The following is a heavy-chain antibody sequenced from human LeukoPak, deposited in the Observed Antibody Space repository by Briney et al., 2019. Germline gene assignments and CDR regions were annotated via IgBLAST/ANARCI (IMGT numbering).Heavy chain of an antibody. J-gene: IGHJ6*03. CDR3: ARGYNWNHAGAIYYYYYMDV. CDR2: MNPNSGNT. CDR1: GYTFTSYD. V-gene: IGHV1-8*03. D-gene: IGHD1-14*01. Sequence: ASVKVSCKASGYTFTSYDINWVRQATGQGLEWMGWMNPNSGNTGYAQKFQGRVTITRNTSISAAYMELSSLRSEDTAVYYCARGYNWNHAGAIYYYYYMDVWGKGTTVTVSS.